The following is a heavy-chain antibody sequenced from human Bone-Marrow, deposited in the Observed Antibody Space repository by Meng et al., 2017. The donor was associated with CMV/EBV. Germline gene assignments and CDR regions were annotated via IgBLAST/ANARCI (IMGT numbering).Heavy chain of an antibody. J-gene: IGHJ6*02. V-gene: IGHV1-46*01. CDR1: GYISITYY. D-gene: IGHD6-13*01. CDR3: ARDVRSSSWTHRYYYYGMDV. Sequence: ASDLAPWKASGYISITYYMLWVRQGPGQRLEWMGIINPSGGSTSYAQKFQGRVTMTRDTSTSTVYMELSSLRSEDTAVYYCARDVRSSSWTHRYYYYGMDVWGQGTTVTVSS. CDR2: INPSGGST.